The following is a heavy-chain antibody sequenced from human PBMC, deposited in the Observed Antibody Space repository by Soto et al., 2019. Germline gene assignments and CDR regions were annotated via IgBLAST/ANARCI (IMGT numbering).Heavy chain of an antibody. J-gene: IGHJ4*02. D-gene: IGHD2-8*01. CDR1: GYTFTSYG. V-gene: IGHV1-18*01. CDR3: ARSGAYCTSITCLFDSF. CDR2: ISAYNGDT. Sequence: QAQLVQSGGEVKKPGASVKVSCRASGYTFTSYGYAWVRQAPGQGLEWMGWISAYNGDTNYAQKFQDRVTLTTDTSTTTAHMELRNLGSDYTAVYYCARSGAYCTSITCLFDSFWGLGTLVTVSS.